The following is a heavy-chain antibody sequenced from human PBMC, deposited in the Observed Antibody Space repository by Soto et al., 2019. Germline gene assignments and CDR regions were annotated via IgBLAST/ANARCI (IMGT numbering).Heavy chain of an antibody. J-gene: IGHJ4*02. CDR1: GYNFAGYW. CDR3: ARGGVSTRTFDY. D-gene: IGHD3-3*01. Sequence: GESLKISCKGSGYNFAGYWIACVRQMPGKGLELMVIIYPSDSDTRYRPSFQGQVTISADKSISSAYLQWSSLRASDTAMYYCARGGVSTRTFDYWGQGTPVTVSS. CDR2: IYPSDSDT. V-gene: IGHV5-51*01.